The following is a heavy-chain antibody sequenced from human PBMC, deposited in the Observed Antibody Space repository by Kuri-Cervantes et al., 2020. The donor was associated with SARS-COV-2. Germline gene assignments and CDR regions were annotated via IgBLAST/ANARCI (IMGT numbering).Heavy chain of an antibody. CDR3: ASYGDYGEGPIDY. J-gene: IGHJ4*02. D-gene: IGHD4-17*01. CDR1: GFTFSSYW. Sequence: LSLTCAASGFTFSSYWMHWVRQAPGKGLVWVSRINSDGSSTSYADSVKGRFTISRDNSKNTLYLQMNSLRAEDTAVYYCASYGDYGEGPIDYWGQGTLVTVSS. CDR2: INSDGSST. V-gene: IGHV3-74*01.